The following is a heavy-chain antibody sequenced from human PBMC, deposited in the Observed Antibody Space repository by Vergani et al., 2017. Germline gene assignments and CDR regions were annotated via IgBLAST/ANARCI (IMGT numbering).Heavy chain of an antibody. J-gene: IGHJ4*02. CDR3: ATDFMVGGRTSYYSQLFDY. Sequence: QVQLVQSGAEVKKPGASVKVSCKVSGYTLTELSMHWVRQAPGKGLVWMGGFDPEDGETIYAQKFQGRVTMTEDTSTDTAYMELSSLRSEDTAVYYCATDFMVGGRTSYYSQLFDYWGQGTLVTVSS. V-gene: IGHV1-24*01. CDR2: FDPEDGET. D-gene: IGHD3-10*01. CDR1: GYTLTELS.